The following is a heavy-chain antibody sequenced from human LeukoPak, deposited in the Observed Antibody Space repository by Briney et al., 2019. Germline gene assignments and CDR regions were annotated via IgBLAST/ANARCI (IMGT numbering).Heavy chain of an antibody. V-gene: IGHV4-34*01. Sequence: SETLSLTCAVYGGSFIGYYWSWIRQPPGKGLEWIGEINHSGSTNYNPSLKSRVTISVDTSKNQFSLKLSSVTAADTAVYYCARGVGSSSWWFDYWGQGTLVTVSS. J-gene: IGHJ4*02. CDR3: ARGVGSSSWWFDY. D-gene: IGHD6-13*01. CDR2: INHSGST. CDR1: GGSFIGYY.